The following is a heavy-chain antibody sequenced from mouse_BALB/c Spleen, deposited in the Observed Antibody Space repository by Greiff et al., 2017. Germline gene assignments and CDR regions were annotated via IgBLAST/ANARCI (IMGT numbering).Heavy chain of an antibody. D-gene: IGHD1-1*01. V-gene: IGHV1-15*01. CDR1: GYTFTDYE. CDR2: IDPETGGT. Sequence: VQLQQSGAELVRPGASVTLSCKASGYTFTDYEMHWVKQTPVHGLEWIGAIDPETGGTAYNQKFKGKATLTADKSSSTAYMELRSLTSEDSAVYYCTRRTVYFDYWGQGTTLTVSS. J-gene: IGHJ2*01. CDR3: TRRTVYFDY.